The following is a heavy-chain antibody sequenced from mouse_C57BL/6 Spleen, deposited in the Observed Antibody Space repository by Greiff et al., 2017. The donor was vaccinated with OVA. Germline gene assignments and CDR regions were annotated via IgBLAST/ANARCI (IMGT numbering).Heavy chain of an antibody. D-gene: IGHD1-1*01. Sequence: EVKVVESGGGLVKPGGSLKLSCAASGFTFSSYTMSWVRQTPEKRLEWVATISGGGGNTYYPDSVKGRFTISRDNAKNTLYLQMSSLRSEDTALDYCARRGGSSLFDYWGQGTTLTVSS. CDR2: ISGGGGNT. J-gene: IGHJ2*01. CDR1: GFTFSSYT. V-gene: IGHV5-9*01. CDR3: ARRGGSSLFDY.